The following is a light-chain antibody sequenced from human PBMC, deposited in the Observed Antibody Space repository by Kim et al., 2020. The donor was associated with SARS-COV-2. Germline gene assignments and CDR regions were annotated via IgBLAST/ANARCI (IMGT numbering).Light chain of an antibody. Sequence: GQSITIYCTGTSSDVGGYNYVSWYQQHPGKAPKLIIYDVSNRPSGVSNRFSGSKSGNTASLTISGLQAEDEADYYCSSYTSSSTLVFGTGTKVTVL. CDR2: DVS. J-gene: IGLJ1*01. V-gene: IGLV2-14*03. CDR1: SSDVGGYNY. CDR3: SSYTSSSTLV.